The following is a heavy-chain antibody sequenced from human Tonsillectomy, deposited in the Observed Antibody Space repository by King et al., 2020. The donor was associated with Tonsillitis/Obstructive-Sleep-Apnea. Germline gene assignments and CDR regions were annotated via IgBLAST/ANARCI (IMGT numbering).Heavy chain of an antibody. Sequence: VQLVESGGSLVKPGGSLRLSCAASGFSFSDAWMNWVRQAPGKGLEWVGRIKSKIDGGITDYAVPVKGRFSISRDDSKNMLYLQMNSLKTEDTAVYYCTRRGGSDFWGQGTLVTVSS. CDR1: GFSFSDAW. D-gene: IGHD3-10*01. V-gene: IGHV3-15*07. CDR2: IKSKIDGGIT. J-gene: IGHJ4*02. CDR3: TRRGGSDF.